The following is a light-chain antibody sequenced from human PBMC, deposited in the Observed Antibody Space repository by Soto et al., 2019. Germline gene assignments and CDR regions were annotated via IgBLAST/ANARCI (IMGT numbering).Light chain of an antibody. CDR3: QQYGSSPWT. CDR1: QIVSSIY. J-gene: IGKJ1*01. Sequence: EIVLTQSPGTLSLSPGERATVSCRASQIVSSIYLAWYQQKPGQAPRLLIYGASSRATGIPDRFGGSWSGTDFTLTISRLEPEDFAVYYCQQYGSSPWTFGQGTKVEIK. V-gene: IGKV3-20*01. CDR2: GAS.